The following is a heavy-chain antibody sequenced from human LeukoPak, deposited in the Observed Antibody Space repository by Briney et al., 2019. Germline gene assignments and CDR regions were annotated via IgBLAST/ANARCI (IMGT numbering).Heavy chain of an antibody. J-gene: IGHJ3*02. D-gene: IGHD3-9*01. CDR1: GFTFSSYS. CDR3: ARDPPRYFDWFSDAFDI. CDR2: ISSSSSYI. Sequence: GGSLRLSCAASGFTFSSYSMNWVRQAPGKGLEWVSSISSSSSYIYYADSVKGRFTISRDNAKNSLYLQMNSLRAEDTAVYYCARDPPRYFDWFSDAFDIWGQGTMVTVSS. V-gene: IGHV3-21*01.